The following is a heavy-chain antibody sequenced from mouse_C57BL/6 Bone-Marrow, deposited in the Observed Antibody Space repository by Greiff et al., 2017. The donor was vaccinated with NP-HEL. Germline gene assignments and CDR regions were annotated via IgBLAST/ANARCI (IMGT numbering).Heavy chain of an antibody. J-gene: IGHJ2*01. V-gene: IGHV1-58*01. Sequence: VQLKESGAELVRPGSSVKMSCKTSGYTFTSYGINWVKQRPGQGLEWIGYIYIGNGYTEYNEKFKGKATLTSDTSSSTAYMQLSSLTSEDSAIYFCARSRWDDYDGYFDYWGQGTTLTVSS. CDR3: ARSRWDDYDGYFDY. CDR2: IYIGNGYT. D-gene: IGHD2-4*01. CDR1: GYTFTSYG.